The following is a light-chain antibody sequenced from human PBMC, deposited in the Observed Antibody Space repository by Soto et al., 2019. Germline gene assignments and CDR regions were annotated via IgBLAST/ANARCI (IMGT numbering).Light chain of an antibody. V-gene: IGKV1-5*01. CDR1: QSISSW. CDR2: DAS. J-gene: IGKJ1*01. CDR3: QQYNTYPWT. Sequence: DIEMTQNPATLSASVGDRVTITCRASQSISSWLAWYQQKPGKVPKLLIDDASSLESGVPSRFSGSGSGTEFTLTISSLQPDDFATYYCQQYNTYPWTFGQGTKVDIK.